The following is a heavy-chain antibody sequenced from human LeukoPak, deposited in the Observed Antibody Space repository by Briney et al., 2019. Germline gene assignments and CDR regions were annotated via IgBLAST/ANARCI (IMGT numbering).Heavy chain of an antibody. V-gene: IGHV3-48*03. CDR1: GFTFSTYE. Sequence: PGGSLRLSCAASGFTFSTYEMNWVRQAPGKGLEWVSYISRSDSSIYYADSVKGRFTISRDNAKNSLYLQVNSLRAEDTAVYYCARTHQRYYYDSSGYYYRDYYYYYGMDVWGQGTTVTVPS. D-gene: IGHD3-22*01. CDR2: ISRSDSSI. J-gene: IGHJ6*02. CDR3: ARTHQRYYYDSSGYYYRDYYYYYGMDV.